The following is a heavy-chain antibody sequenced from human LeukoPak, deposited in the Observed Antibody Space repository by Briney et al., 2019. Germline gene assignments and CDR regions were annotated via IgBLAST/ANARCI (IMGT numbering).Heavy chain of an antibody. CDR2: INPNSGGT. CDR1: AYTFTGYY. J-gene: IGHJ5*02. Sequence: ASVKVSCKASAYTFTGYYMHWVRQAPGQGLEWMGWINPNSGGTNFAQKFQGRVTMTRDTSISTAYMELSRLRSDDTAVYYCAREYYGRALDPWGQGTLVTVSS. D-gene: IGHD2-21*01. CDR3: AREYYGRALDP. V-gene: IGHV1-2*02.